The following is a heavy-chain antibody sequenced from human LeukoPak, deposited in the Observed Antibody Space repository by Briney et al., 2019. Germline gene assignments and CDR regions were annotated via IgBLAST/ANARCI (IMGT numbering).Heavy chain of an antibody. CDR1: GFTFSSYS. CDR3: ARDVYGIVATIDHLFDY. D-gene: IGHD5-12*01. J-gene: IGHJ4*02. V-gene: IGHV3-21*01. Sequence: PGGSLRLSCAASGFTFSSYSMNWVRQAPGKGLEWVSSISSSSYIYYADSVKGRFTISRDNAKNSLYLQMNSLRAEDTAVYYCARDVYGIVATIDHLFDYWGQGTLVTVSS. CDR2: ISSSSYI.